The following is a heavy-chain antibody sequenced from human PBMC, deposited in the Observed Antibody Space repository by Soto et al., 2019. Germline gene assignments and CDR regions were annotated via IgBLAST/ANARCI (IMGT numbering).Heavy chain of an antibody. D-gene: IGHD2-2*01. V-gene: IGHV4-30-2*01. CDR1: GGSISSNNL. Sequence: PSETLSLTCAVSGGSISSNNLWSWIRQPPGKGLEWIGYIYHSGSTYYNPSLKSRVTISVDRSKNQFSLKLSSVTAADTAVYYCARVPDRWGQGTLVTVSS. CDR3: ARVPDR. CDR2: IYHSGST. J-gene: IGHJ5*02.